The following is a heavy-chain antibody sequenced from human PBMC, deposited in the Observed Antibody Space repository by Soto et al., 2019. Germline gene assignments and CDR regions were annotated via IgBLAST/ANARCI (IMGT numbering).Heavy chain of an antibody. CDR2: ISYDGSNK. D-gene: IGHD6-19*01. CDR3: ARSSSGWYKDAFDI. J-gene: IGHJ3*02. Sequence: QVQLVESGGGVVQPGRSLRLSCAASGFTFSSYAMHWVRLAPGKGLEWVAVISYDGSNKYYADSVKGRFTISRDNSKNTLYLQMNSLRAEDTAVYYSARSSSGWYKDAFDIWGQGTMVTVSS. CDR1: GFTFSSYA. V-gene: IGHV3-30-3*01.